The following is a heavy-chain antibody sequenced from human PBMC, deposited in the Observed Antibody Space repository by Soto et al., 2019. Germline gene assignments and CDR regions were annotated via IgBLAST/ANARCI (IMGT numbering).Heavy chain of an antibody. Sequence: GSLRLSCAASGFTFDDYTMHWVRQAPGKGLEWVSLISWDGFRTYYADSVRGRFTISRDNSKNCLYLQMNSLRTEDTALYYCAKDIAIFGVEYYFDYWGQGTLVTVSS. CDR2: ISWDGFRT. CDR1: GFTFDDYT. V-gene: IGHV3-43*01. J-gene: IGHJ4*02. CDR3: AKDIAIFGVEYYFDY. D-gene: IGHD3-3*01.